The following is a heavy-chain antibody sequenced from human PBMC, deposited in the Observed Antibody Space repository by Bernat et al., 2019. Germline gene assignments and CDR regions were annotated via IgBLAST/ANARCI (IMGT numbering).Heavy chain of an antibody. CDR1: GGSISSSSYY. D-gene: IGHD3-16*01. CDR3: ARGGLNYFTLFDY. Sequence: QLQLQESGPGLVKPSETLSLTCTVSGGSISSSSYYWGWIRQPPGKGLEWIGSIYYSGSTYYNPSLKSRVTISVDTSKNQFSLKLSSVTAADTAVYYCARGGLNYFTLFDYWGQGTLVTVSS. CDR2: IYYSGST. J-gene: IGHJ4*02. V-gene: IGHV4-39*01.